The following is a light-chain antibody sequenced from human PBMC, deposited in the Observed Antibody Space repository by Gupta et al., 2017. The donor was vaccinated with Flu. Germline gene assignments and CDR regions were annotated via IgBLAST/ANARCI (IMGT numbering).Light chain of an antibody. Sequence: SYLLTQPPSVSVAPGQTARITCGGNNIERKSVHWYQQKPGQAPVVVLYDDSDRPSGIPERFSGSNSVNTATLTISRVEAGDEADYYCQVWDSYSDHWLFGGGTKLTV. CDR1: NIERKS. V-gene: IGLV3-21*02. CDR3: QVWDSYSDHWL. J-gene: IGLJ3*02. CDR2: DDS.